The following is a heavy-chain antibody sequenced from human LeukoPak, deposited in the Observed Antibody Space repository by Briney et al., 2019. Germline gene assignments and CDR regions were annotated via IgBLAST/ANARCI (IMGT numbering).Heavy chain of an antibody. Sequence: SETLSLTCAVSGYSIGSGYYWAWIRQPPGKGLEWIGSVYHTGSTYYHPSLKSRVTISLDTSKNQFSLRLTSVTAADTALYYCASHYYASSGSLFDSWGRGSLVTVSS. J-gene: IGHJ4*02. CDR2: VYHTGST. D-gene: IGHD3-22*01. V-gene: IGHV4-38-2*01. CDR1: GYSIGSGYY. CDR3: ASHYYASSGSLFDS.